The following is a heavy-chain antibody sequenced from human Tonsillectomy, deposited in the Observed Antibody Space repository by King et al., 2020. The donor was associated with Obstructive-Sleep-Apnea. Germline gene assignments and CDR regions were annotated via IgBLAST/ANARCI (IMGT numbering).Heavy chain of an antibody. J-gene: IGHJ5*02. D-gene: IGHD3-10*01. CDR1: GFIFSDYD. CDR3: TSALGSRALRDNWFDL. CDR2: ITTISHYI. Sequence: VQLVESGGGLVKPGGSLRLSCAASGFIFSDYDMNWVRRAPGKGLEWVSSITTISHYIYYADSVKGRFTIPRDNANNVVYLPMSSLRAEDTAMYYCTSALGSRALRDNWFDLWGQGTLVTVSS. V-gene: IGHV3-21*01.